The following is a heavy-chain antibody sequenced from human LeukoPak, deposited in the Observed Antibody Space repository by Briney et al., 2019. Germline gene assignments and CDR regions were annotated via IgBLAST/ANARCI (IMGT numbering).Heavy chain of an antibody. CDR1: GGSIDSNS. Sequence: LETLSLTCTVSGGSIDSNSWTWIRQPPGKGLEWIGYIYYSGTTNYNPSLKSRVTMSVDMSKNQFSLKPSSVTAADTAVYYCARRSSSWKNWFDPWGQGTLVTVSS. V-gene: IGHV4-59*01. CDR2: IYYSGTT. J-gene: IGHJ5*02. CDR3: ARRSSSWKNWFDP. D-gene: IGHD6-13*01.